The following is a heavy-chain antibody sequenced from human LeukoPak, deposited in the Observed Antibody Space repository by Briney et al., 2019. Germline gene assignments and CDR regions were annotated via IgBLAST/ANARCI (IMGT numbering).Heavy chain of an antibody. CDR2: IYYSGST. V-gene: IGHV4-39*01. CDR3: ARMRTVNGPIDY. CDR1: GASISSSSYY. Sequence: SETLSLTCTVSGASISSSSYYWGWIRQPPGKGLEWFGSIYYSGSTYYNPSLKSRVTISVDTSKNQFSLKLSSVTAADTAVYYCARMRTVNGPIDYWGQGTLVTVSS. J-gene: IGHJ4*02. D-gene: IGHD4-11*01.